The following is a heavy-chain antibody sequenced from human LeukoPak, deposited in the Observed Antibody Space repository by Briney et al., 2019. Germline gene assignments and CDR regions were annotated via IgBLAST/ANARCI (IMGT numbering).Heavy chain of an antibody. CDR2: IIPIFGTA. D-gene: IGHD3-3*01. V-gene: IGHV1-69*05. CDR1: GYTFTSYG. Sequence: GASVKVSCKASGYTFTSYGISWVRQAPGQGLEWMGGIIPIFGTANYAQKFQGRVTITTDESTSTAYMELSSLRSEDTAVYYCARAPDFWSGSLPRYYYYMDVWGKGTTVTVSS. J-gene: IGHJ6*03. CDR3: ARAPDFWSGSLPRYYYYMDV.